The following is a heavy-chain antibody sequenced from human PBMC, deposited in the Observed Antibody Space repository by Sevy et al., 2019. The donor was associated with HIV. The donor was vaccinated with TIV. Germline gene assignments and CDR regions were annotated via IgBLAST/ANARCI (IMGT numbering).Heavy chain of an antibody. CDR2: INPNSGGT. CDR3: AREWELLDAYYYYGMDV. J-gene: IGHJ6*02. Sequence: ASVKFSCKASGYTFTGYYMHWVRQAPGQGLEWMGWINPNSGGTNYAQKFQGRVTMTRDTSISTVYMELSRLRSDDTAVYYCAREWELLDAYYYYGMDVWGQGTTVTVSS. V-gene: IGHV1-2*02. CDR1: GYTFTGYY. D-gene: IGHD1-26*01.